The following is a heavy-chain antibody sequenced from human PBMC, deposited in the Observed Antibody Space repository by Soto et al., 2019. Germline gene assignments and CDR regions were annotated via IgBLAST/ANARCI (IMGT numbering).Heavy chain of an antibody. CDR3: ASYRGALYFES. CDR1: VRSMSINY. V-gene: IGHV4-59*01. CDR2: VFYGGT. J-gene: IGHJ4*02. D-gene: IGHD3-16*01. Sequence: PETLSLTCSFSVRSMSINYWIWIRQSPDKGLEWLGYVFYGGTDYNPSLGGRVSMSVETSKSQFSLKLTSVTVADTAVYYCASYRGALYFESWGPGIMVTVSS.